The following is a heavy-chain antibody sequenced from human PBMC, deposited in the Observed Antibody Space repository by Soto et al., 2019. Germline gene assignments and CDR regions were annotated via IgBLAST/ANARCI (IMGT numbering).Heavy chain of an antibody. J-gene: IGHJ4*02. CDR3: AGGGRDGYNFRLGY. Sequence: QVQLVQSGAEVKKPGSSLNVSCKASGGTFISYAISWVRQAPGQGLEWMGGIIPIFGTANYAQKFQGRVTITADASTSTAYMELSSLSSEGTAVYDCAGGGRDGYNFRLGYWGQGTLVTVSS. CDR1: GGTFISYA. V-gene: IGHV1-69*12. CDR2: IIPIFGTA. D-gene: IGHD5-12*01.